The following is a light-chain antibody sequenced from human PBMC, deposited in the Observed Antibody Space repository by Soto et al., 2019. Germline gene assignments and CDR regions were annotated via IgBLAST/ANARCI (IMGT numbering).Light chain of an antibody. CDR1: SSNIGAGFD. V-gene: IGLV1-40*01. CDR2: RNN. CDR3: QSYDNSLV. J-gene: IGLJ1*01. Sequence: QLVLTQPPSVSGAPGQRVTISCTGGSSNIGAGFDVHWYQHLPGTAPKLLIFRNNKRPSGVPDRFSASKSGASASLAITGLQAEDEADYYCQSYDNSLVFGTGTKVTVL.